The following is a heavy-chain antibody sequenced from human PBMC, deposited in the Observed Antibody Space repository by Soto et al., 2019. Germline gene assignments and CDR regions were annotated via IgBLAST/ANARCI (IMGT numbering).Heavy chain of an antibody. Sequence: EVQLLESGGGLVLPGGSLRLSCAASGFTFSSYAMSWVRQAPGKGLEWVSGISGSGGDTYYADSVQGRFTISRDNSTNTLPPQLTSLRAEDTAVYYSARPPRYCSGASGYAGYFDYWGPGTLVTVSS. CDR2: ISGSGGDT. J-gene: IGHJ4*02. CDR1: GFTFSSYA. D-gene: IGHD2-2*01. CDR3: ARPPRYCSGASGYAGYFDY. V-gene: IGHV3-23*01.